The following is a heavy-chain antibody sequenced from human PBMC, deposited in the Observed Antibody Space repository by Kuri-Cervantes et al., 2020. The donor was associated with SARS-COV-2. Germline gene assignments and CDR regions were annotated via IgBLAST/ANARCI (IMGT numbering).Heavy chain of an antibody. CDR3: ARVKGDDFRSGRQSDAFDI. CDR2: IYYSGST. V-gene: IGHV4-39*07. Sequence: SETLSLTCTVSGGSISSSSYYWGWIRQPPGKGLEWIGSIYYSGSTYYNPSLKSRVTISVDTSKNQFSLKLSSVTAADTAVYYCARVKGDDFRSGRQSDAFDIWGQGTMVTVSS. CDR1: GGSISSSSYY. J-gene: IGHJ3*02. D-gene: IGHD3-3*01.